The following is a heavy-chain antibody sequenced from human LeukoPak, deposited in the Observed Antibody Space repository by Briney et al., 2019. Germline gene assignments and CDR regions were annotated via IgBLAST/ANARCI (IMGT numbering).Heavy chain of an antibody. D-gene: IGHD3-22*01. Sequence: PSETLSLTCAVYGGPFSGYYWSWIRQPPGKGLEWIGEINHSGSTNYNPSLKSRVTISVVTSKNQFSLKLSSVTAADTAVYYCARGRNYYDSSGILDYWGRGTLVTVSS. CDR3: ARGRNYYDSSGILDY. CDR2: INHSGST. CDR1: GGPFSGYY. V-gene: IGHV4-34*01. J-gene: IGHJ4*02.